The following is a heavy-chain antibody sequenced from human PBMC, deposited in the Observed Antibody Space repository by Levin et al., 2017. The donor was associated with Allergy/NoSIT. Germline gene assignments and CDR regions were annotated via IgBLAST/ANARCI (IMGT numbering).Heavy chain of an antibody. Sequence: PGGSLRLSCAVSGHSINSGYYWGWIRQPPGKGLEWIGRIYHDGSTYYNPSLKSRVTISLDTSKNQFSLKLSSVTAADTAVYYCARTLGYCSSGSCYYFDYWGHGTLVTVSS. CDR2: IYHDGST. V-gene: IGHV4-38-2*01. D-gene: IGHD2-15*01. CDR1: GHSINSGYY. CDR3: ARTLGYCSSGSCYYFDY. J-gene: IGHJ4*01.